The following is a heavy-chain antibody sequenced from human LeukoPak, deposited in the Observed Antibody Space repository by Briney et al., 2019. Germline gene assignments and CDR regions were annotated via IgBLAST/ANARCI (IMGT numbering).Heavy chain of an antibody. Sequence: GGSLRLSCAASEFTFSSYGMHWVRQAPGKRLEWVAFIRPDGGIKYYADSVKGRFTISRDNSKNTLYLQVNSLRAEDTAVYFCAKDVPAAYFDYWGQGTLVTVSS. J-gene: IGHJ4*02. V-gene: IGHV3-30*02. CDR2: IRPDGGIK. CDR3: AKDVPAAYFDY. CDR1: EFTFSSYG. D-gene: IGHD2-2*01.